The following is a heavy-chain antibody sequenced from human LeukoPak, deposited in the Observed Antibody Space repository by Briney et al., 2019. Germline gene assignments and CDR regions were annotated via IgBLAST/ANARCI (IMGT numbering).Heavy chain of an antibody. CDR1: GYTFTSYD. J-gene: IGHJ6*03. CDR2: MNPNSGNT. V-gene: IGHV1-8*03. D-gene: IGHD4-11*01. Sequence: GASVKVSCKASGYTFTSYDINWVRQATGQGLEWMGWMNPNSGNTGYAQKFQGRVTTTRNTSISTAYMELSSLRSEDTAVYYCARGPPYSITENYYYYYMDVWGKGTTVTVSS. CDR3: ARGPPYSITENYYYYYMDV.